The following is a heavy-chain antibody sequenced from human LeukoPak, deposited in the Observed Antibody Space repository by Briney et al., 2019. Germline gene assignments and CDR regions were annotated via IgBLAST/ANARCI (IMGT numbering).Heavy chain of an antibody. CDR3: AREWAGGSSWYYFDY. CDR1: GYTFTSYA. CDR2: INAGNGNT. J-gene: IGHJ4*02. D-gene: IGHD6-13*01. V-gene: IGHV1-3*01. Sequence: ASVKVSCKASGYTFTSYAMHWVRQAPGQRLEWMGWINAGNGNTKYSQKFQGRVTITRDTSASTAYMELSSLRSEDTAVYYCAREWAGGSSWYYFDYWGQGTLVTVSS.